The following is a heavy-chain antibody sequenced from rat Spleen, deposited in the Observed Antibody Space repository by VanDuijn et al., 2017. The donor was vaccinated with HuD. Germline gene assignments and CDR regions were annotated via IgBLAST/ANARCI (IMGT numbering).Heavy chain of an antibody. V-gene: IGHV5-29*01. CDR2: LSYDGHTT. Sequence: EVQLVESGGDLVQPGRSLKLTCAASGFTFSHYGMAWVRQAPTKGLEWVATLSYDGHTTYYRDSVKGRFTISRDNAKSTLFLQMDSLRSEDTATYYCTREETLYWYFDFWGPGTMVTVSS. CDR3: TREETLYWYFDF. CDR1: GFTFSHYG. J-gene: IGHJ1*01. D-gene: IGHD3-4*01.